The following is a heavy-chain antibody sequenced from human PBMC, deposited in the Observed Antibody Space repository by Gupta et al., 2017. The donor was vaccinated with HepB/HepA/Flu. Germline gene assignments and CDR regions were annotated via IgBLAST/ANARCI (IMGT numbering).Heavy chain of an antibody. Sequence: EVQMLESGGGLVPSGGSLRLSCAVSGFTFRRYAMSWLRESPGKGLEWVSGISGSGGGTYYADSVKGRFTISRDNSKNTLYLQMNSLRAEDTAVYYCAKGYGLYCSGGSCYVDYWGQGTLVTVSS. CDR2: ISGSGGGT. V-gene: IGHV3-23*01. D-gene: IGHD2-15*01. J-gene: IGHJ4*02. CDR3: AKGYGLYCSGGSCYVDY. CDR1: GFTFRRYA.